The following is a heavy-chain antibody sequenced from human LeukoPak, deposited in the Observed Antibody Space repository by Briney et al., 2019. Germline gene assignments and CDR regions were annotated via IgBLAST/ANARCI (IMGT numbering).Heavy chain of an antibody. D-gene: IGHD5-18*01. CDR1: GFPFSSYW. V-gene: IGHV3-74*01. CDR2: INIDGSNT. J-gene: IGHJ4*02. CDR3: ASFYSRGYDDY. Sequence: GGSLRLSCAASGFPFSSYWMHWVRQAPGKGLVWVSRINIDGSNTNYADSVKGRFTISRDNAKNTLYLQMNSLRAEDTAVYYCASFYSRGYDDYWGQGTLVTVSS.